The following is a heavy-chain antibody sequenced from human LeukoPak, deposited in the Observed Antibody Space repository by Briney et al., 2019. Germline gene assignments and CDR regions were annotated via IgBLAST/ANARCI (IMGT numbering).Heavy chain of an antibody. CDR1: GYTFSSYG. CDR2: ISGYNGNT. CDR3: ATDSVYGDADY. Sequence: ASVKVSCKASGYTFSSYGISWVRQAPGQGLVWMGWISGYNGNTNYAQKLQGRVTMTEDTSTDTAYMELSSLRSEDTAVYYCATDSVYGDADYWGQGTLVTVSS. V-gene: IGHV1-18*01. J-gene: IGHJ4*02. D-gene: IGHD4-17*01.